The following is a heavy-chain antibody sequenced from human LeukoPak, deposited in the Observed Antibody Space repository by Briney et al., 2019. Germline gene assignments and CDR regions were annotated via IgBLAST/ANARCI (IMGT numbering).Heavy chain of an antibody. Sequence: SETLSLTCTVSGDSIRSGSYYWSWIRQHPGKGLEWVGYIYSSGTTCYYNPSLKSRVTISVDTSKNQFSLKLSSVTAADTAVYYCARDVGGKYYFDYWGQGTLVTVSS. D-gene: IGHD2-15*01. CDR2: IYSSGTTC. J-gene: IGHJ4*02. CDR1: GDSIRSGSYY. CDR3: ARDVGGKYYFDY. V-gene: IGHV4-31*03.